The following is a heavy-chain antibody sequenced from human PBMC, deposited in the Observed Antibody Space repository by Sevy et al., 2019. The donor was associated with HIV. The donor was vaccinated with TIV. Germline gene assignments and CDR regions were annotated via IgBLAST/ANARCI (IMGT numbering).Heavy chain of an antibody. D-gene: IGHD3-16*01. CDR1: GFSITSYW. Sequence: GGSLRLSCAGSGFSITSYWMHWVRQAPGKGLVWVWRMNEDGSVTNHADSVRGRFTISRDNAKNTLYMQMNSLRVEDTALYYCVKDFGGPTDYWGQGTLVTVSS. V-gene: IGHV3-74*01. CDR3: VKDFGGPTDY. CDR2: MNEDGSVT. J-gene: IGHJ4*02.